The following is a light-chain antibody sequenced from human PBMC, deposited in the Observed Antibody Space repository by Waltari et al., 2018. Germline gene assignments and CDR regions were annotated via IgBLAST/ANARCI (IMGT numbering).Light chain of an antibody. Sequence: DIVMTQSPDSLAVSLGERATINCKSSQSVLHSSNNRNYLAWYQQKPGQSHQLLIYWASTRESGVPDRFRGSGSGTDFALTISSLQAEDVAVYYCQQYYDTPLTFGGGTKVEIK. J-gene: IGKJ4*01. CDR1: QSVLHSSNNRNY. V-gene: IGKV4-1*01. CDR2: WAS. CDR3: QQYYDTPLT.